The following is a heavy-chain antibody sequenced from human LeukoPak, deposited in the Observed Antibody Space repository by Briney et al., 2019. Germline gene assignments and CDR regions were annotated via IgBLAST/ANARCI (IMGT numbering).Heavy chain of an antibody. V-gene: IGHV4-59*01. J-gene: IGHJ4*02. CDR1: GGSISSYY. CDR2: IHYSGST. Sequence: SETLCLTCTVSGGSISSYYWSWIRQPPGKGLEWIGCIHYSGSTNYNPSLKSRLTISVDTSKNQFSLKLSSVTAADTAVYYCARVRDRSSYFYDLDYWGQGTLVTVSS. D-gene: IGHD3-22*01. CDR3: ARVRDRSSYFYDLDY.